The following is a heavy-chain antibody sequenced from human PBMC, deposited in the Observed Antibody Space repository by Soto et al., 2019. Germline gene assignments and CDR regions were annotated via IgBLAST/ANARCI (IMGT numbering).Heavy chain of an antibody. CDR2: IYWDEDK. J-gene: IGHJ4*02. Sequence: QITLKESGPTLVKPPQTLTLTCTFSGFSLSTRGVAVGWFRQPPGKALEWLALIYWDEDKWYSPSLKSRLTITDDTSKNQVVLKMTNMDPVDTATYYCAHRPRGYAYYFDYWGQGTLVTVSS. CDR1: GFSLSTRGVA. CDR3: AHRPRGYAYYFDY. D-gene: IGHD5-12*01. V-gene: IGHV2-5*02.